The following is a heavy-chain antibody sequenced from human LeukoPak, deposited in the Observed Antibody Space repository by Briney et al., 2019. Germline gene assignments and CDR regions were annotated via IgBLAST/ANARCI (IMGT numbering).Heavy chain of an antibody. V-gene: IGHV1-18*01. CDR3: AGDVVGVGATYRTFDY. D-gene: IGHD1-26*01. CDR2: ISAYNGNT. CDR1: GGTFTSYT. Sequence: SSVKVSCKASGGTFTSYTFTWVRQAPGQGLEWMGWISAYNGNTNYAQKLQGRVTMTTDTSTSTAYMELRSLRSDDTAVYYCAGDVVGVGATYRTFDYWGQGTLVTVSS. J-gene: IGHJ4*02.